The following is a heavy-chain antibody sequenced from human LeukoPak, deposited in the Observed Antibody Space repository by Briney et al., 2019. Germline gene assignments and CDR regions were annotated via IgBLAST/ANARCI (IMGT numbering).Heavy chain of an antibody. J-gene: IGHJ4*02. Sequence: PGGSLRLSCAASRFTFSSYWMSWVRQAPGKGLEWVANIKQDGSEKYYVDSVKGRFTISRDNAKNSLYLQMNSLRAEDTAVYYCARDNVVGVHNYWGQGTLVTVCS. CDR3: ARDNVVGVHNY. CDR1: RFTFSSYW. CDR2: IKQDGSEK. V-gene: IGHV3-7*01. D-gene: IGHD1-26*01.